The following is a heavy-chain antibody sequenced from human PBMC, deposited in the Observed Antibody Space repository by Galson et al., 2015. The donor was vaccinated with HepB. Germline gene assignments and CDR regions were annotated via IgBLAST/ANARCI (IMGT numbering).Heavy chain of an antibody. CDR3: AREPGYSSGNSDY. V-gene: IGHV3-7*03. D-gene: IGHD6-19*01. CDR2: ITQDGSER. Sequence: SLRLSCAASGFTFSSYWMRWVRQAPGKGLEWVANITQDGSERYYVDSVKGRFTISRDNAKNSLYLQMNSLRPEDTAVYYCAREPGYSSGNSDYWGKGTRV. CDR1: GFTFSSYW. J-gene: IGHJ4*02.